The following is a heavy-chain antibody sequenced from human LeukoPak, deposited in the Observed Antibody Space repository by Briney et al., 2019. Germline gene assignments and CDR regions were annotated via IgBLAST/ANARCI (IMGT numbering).Heavy chain of an antibody. CDR2: IKQDGSER. Sequence: GSLRLSCAASGFTFSNYWMTWVRQAPGKGLEWVANIKQDGSERYYVDSVKGRFTISRDNAKNSLYLQMNSLRAEDTAVYYCARSETTYYYDSSVYFYYYYGMDVWGQGTTVTVSS. CDR1: GFTFSNYW. J-gene: IGHJ6*02. CDR3: ARSETTYYYDSSVYFYYYYGMDV. D-gene: IGHD3-22*01. V-gene: IGHV3-7*01.